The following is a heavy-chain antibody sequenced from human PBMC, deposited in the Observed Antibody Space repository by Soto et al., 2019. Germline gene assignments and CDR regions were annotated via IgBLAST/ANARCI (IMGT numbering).Heavy chain of an antibody. CDR3: ARLRCSGGSCQINWFDP. D-gene: IGHD2-15*01. CDR2: IYYSGST. V-gene: IGHV4-31*03. J-gene: IGHJ5*02. Sequence: SETLSLTCTVSGGSISSGGYYWSWIRQHPGKGLEWIGYIYYSGSTYYNPSLKSRVTISVDTSKNQFSLKLSSVTAADTAVYYCARLRCSGGSCQINWFDPWGQGTLVTVSS. CDR1: GGSISSGGYY.